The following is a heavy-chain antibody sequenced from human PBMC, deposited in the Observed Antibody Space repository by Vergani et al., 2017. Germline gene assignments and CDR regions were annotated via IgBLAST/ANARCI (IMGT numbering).Heavy chain of an antibody. CDR2: ISGSGGST. Sequence: EVQLLESGGGLVQPGGSLRLSCAASGFTFSSYAMSWVRQAPGKGLEWVSAISGSGGSTYYADSVKGRFTISRDNSKNTLYLQMNSLRAEDTAGYYCAKGIVVVVANPGAYDYWGQGTLVTVSS. V-gene: IGHV3-23*01. CDR3: AKGIVVVVANPGAYDY. D-gene: IGHD2-15*01. J-gene: IGHJ4*02. CDR1: GFTFSSYA.